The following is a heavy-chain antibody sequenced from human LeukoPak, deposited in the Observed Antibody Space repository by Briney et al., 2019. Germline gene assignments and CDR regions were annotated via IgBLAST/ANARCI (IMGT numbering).Heavy chain of an antibody. CDR3: ARDGSIAARPGPFFFDY. D-gene: IGHD6-6*01. CDR1: GFTFSSYS. CDR2: ISSSSSTI. V-gene: IGHV3-48*01. J-gene: IGHJ4*02. Sequence: GGSLRLSCAASGFTFSSYSMNWVRQAPGKGLEWVSYISSSSSTIYYADSVKGRFTISRDNAKNSLYLQMNSLRAEDTAVYYCARDGSIAARPGPFFFDYWGQGTLVTVSS.